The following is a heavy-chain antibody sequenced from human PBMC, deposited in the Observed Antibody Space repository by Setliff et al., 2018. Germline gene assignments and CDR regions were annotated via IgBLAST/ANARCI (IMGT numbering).Heavy chain of an antibody. V-gene: IGHV5-51*01. D-gene: IGHD3-10*01. Sequence: GESLKISCKGSGYRFTNSWIGWVRQMPGKGLEWMGIIHPGDSDIRYGPSFQGQVTISADKSINTAYLQCVGLKASDTAMYYCAVLQVPLAAPAHCEFWGQGTPVTVSS. CDR2: IHPGDSDI. CDR1: GYRFTNSW. J-gene: IGHJ4*02. CDR3: AVLQVPLAAPAHCEF.